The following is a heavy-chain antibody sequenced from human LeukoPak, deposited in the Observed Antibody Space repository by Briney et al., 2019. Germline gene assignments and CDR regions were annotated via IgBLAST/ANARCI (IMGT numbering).Heavy chain of an antibody. CDR2: IYSGGST. J-gene: IGHJ4*02. V-gene: IGHV3-53*01. D-gene: IGHD7-27*01. Sequence: PGGSLRLSCAASGFTVSSNYMSWVRQAPGKGLEWVSLIYSGGSTYYTDSVKGRFTISRDNSKNTLYLQMNSLRAEDTAVYYCAREDPLGIFDYWGQGTLVTVSS. CDR3: AREDPLGIFDY. CDR1: GFTVSSNY.